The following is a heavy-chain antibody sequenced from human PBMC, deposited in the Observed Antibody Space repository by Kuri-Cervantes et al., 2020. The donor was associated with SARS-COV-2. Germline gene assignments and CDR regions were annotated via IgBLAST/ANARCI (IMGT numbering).Heavy chain of an antibody. J-gene: IGHJ4*02. V-gene: IGHV3-23*03. CDR1: GFTFSSYA. CDR3: AKDQDYYYSSGQFDY. CDR2: IYSGGSST. D-gene: IGHD3-22*01. Sequence: GESLKISCAASGFTFSSYAMCWVRQAPGKGLEWVSVIYSGGSSTYYADSVKGRFTISRDNSKNTLYLQMNSMRAEDTAVYYCAKDQDYYYSSGQFDYWGQGTLVTVSS.